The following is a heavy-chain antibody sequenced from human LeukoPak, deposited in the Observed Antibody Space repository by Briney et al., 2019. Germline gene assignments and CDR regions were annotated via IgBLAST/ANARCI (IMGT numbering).Heavy chain of an antibody. CDR2: IKQDGSEK. D-gene: IGHD3-16*02. CDR3: ARDSMITFGGVIVQYYFDY. Sequence: GGSLRLSCAASGFTFSSYWMSWVRQAPGKGLEWVANIKQDGSEKYYVDSVKGRFTISRDNAKNSLYLQMNSLRAEDTAVYYCARDSMITFGGVIVQYYFDYWGQGTLVTVSS. J-gene: IGHJ4*02. CDR1: GFTFSSYW. V-gene: IGHV3-7*01.